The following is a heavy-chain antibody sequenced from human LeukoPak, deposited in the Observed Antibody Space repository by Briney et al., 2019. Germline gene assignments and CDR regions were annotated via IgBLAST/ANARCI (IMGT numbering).Heavy chain of an antibody. J-gene: IGHJ6*02. V-gene: IGHV4-59*01. Sequence: SETLSLTCTVSGGSISSYYWSWIRQPPGGGLEWSGYIYYSGSTNYNPSLKRRVTISLDTSKSQFSLKLRSVTAADTAVYYCARSGLDSRYYFGMDVWGQGTTVTVSS. CDR3: ARSGLDSRYYFGMDV. CDR1: GGSISSYY. D-gene: IGHD5-12*01. CDR2: IYYSGST.